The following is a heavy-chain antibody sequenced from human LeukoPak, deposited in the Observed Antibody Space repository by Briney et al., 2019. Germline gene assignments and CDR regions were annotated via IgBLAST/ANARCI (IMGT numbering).Heavy chain of an antibody. Sequence: GGSLRLSCAASGFTLSSYSMNWVRQAPGKGLEWVSYISSRSTYIYYADSVKGRFTISRDNAKNSLFLQMNSLRAEDTAMYYCARLSTATADSDYWGQGTLVTVSS. CDR1: GFTLSSYS. J-gene: IGHJ4*02. V-gene: IGHV3-21*01. CDR3: ARLSTATADSDY. CDR2: ISSRSTYI. D-gene: IGHD6-13*01.